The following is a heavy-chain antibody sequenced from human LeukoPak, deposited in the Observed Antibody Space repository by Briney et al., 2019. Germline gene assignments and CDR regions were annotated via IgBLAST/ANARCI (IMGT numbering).Heavy chain of an antibody. CDR1: GYTFTSYY. CDR2: INPSGGST. J-gene: IGHJ4*02. V-gene: IGHV1-46*01. CDR3: AREEIVATTTFDY. Sequence: APVKVSCKASGYTFTSYYMHWVRQAPGQGLEWMGIINPSGGSTSYAQKFQGRVTMTRDTSMSTVYMELSSLRSEDTAVYYCAREEIVATTTFDYWGQGTLVTVSS. D-gene: IGHD5-12*01.